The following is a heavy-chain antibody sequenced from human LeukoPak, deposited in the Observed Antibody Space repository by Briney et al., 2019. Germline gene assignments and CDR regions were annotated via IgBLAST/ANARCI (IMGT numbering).Heavy chain of an antibody. J-gene: IGHJ4*02. CDR3: ARDLNEAGPFDY. CDR2: ISYDGSNK. Sequence: GGSLRLSCAASGFTFSSYGMHWVRQAPGKGLEWVAVISYDGSNKYYADSVKGRFTISRDNAKNSLYLQMNSLRAEDTAVYYCARDLNEAGPFDYWGQGTLVTVSS. V-gene: IGHV3-30*03. CDR1: GFTFSSYG. D-gene: IGHD6-19*01.